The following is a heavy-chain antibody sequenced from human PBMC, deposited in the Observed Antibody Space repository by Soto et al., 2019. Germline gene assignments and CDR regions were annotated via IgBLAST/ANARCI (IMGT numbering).Heavy chain of an antibody. CDR2: ISAYNGNT. J-gene: IGHJ4*02. D-gene: IGHD3-3*01. CDR3: ARALYYDFWSGYYSDY. V-gene: IGHV1-18*01. Sequence: ASVKVSCKASGYTFTSYDINWVRQATGQGLEWMGWISAYNGNTNYAQKLQGRVTMTTDTSTSTAYMELRSLRSDGTAVYYCARALYYDFWSGYYSDYWGQGTLVTSPQ. CDR1: GYTFTSYD.